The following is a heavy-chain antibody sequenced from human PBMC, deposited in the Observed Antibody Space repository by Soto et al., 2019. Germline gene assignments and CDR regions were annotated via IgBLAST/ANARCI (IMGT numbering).Heavy chain of an antibody. CDR1: GASISRDH. J-gene: IGHJ4*02. D-gene: IGHD2-8*02. V-gene: IGHV4-59*08. CDR3: ATYFTGAGGSGH. Sequence: SSETLSLTCSVSGASISRDHWNWIRQPPGKGLEWIGDYSGSTNYNPSLKSRLTISVDTSKNQFSLTLKSVTAADTAVYFCATYFTGAGGSGHWGQGTLVTVSS. CDR2: YSGST.